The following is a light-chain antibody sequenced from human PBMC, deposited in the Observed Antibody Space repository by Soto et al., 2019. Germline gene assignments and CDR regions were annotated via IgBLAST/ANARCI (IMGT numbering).Light chain of an antibody. CDR2: DVS. CDR3: CSYAGSYTYV. V-gene: IGLV2-11*01. J-gene: IGLJ1*01. Sequence: QSALTQPRSVSGSPGQSVTISCTGTSSDVGGYNYVSWYQHHPGKAPKLMIYDVSKRPSGVPDRFSGSKSGNTASLTISGFQAEDEADYYCCSYAGSYTYVFGTGTKVTVL. CDR1: SSDVGGYNY.